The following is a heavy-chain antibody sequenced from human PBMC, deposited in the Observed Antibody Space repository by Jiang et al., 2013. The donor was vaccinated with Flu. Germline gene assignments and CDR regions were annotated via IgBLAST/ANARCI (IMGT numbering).Heavy chain of an antibody. J-gene: IGHJ4*02. Sequence: CTVSGGSISSGDYYWSWIRQPPGKGLEWIGYIYYSGSTYYNPSLKSRVTISVDTSKNQFSLKLSSVTAADTAVYYCARAHCSSTSCQTVFDYWGQGTLVTVSS. CDR2: IYYSGST. D-gene: IGHD2-2*01. CDR1: GGSISSGDYY. CDR3: ARAHCSSTSCQTVFDY. V-gene: IGHV4-30-4*01.